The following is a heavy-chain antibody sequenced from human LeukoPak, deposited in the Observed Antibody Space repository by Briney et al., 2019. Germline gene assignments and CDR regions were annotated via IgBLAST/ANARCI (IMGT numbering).Heavy chain of an antibody. D-gene: IGHD2-15*01. V-gene: IGHV1-18*04. CDR3: ARVRRYCSGGSCPYSFDY. CDR1: GYTFTSYG. Sequence: GASVKVSCKASGYTFTSYGISWVRQAPGQGLEWTGWISAYNGNTNYAQKLQGRVTMTTDTSTSTAYMELRSLRSDDTAVYYCARVRRYCSGGSCPYSFDYWGQGTLVTVSS. CDR2: ISAYNGNT. J-gene: IGHJ4*02.